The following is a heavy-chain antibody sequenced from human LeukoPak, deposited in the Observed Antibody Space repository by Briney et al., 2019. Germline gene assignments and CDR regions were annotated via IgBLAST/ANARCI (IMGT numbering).Heavy chain of an antibody. Sequence: SVKVSCKVSGGTFNTHAISWVRQAPGQGLQWMGGITPVLHTTRFAQKFQGRVTFTTDESMSTAYMELTSLTSDDSAVYFCARGGPGRDGYNLDYWGQGTLVTVSS. CDR1: GGTFNTHA. D-gene: IGHD5-24*01. CDR3: ARGGPGRDGYNLDY. CDR2: ITPVLHTT. V-gene: IGHV1-69*05. J-gene: IGHJ4*02.